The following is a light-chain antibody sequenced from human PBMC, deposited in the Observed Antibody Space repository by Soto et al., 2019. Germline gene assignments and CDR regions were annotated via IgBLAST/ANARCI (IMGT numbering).Light chain of an antibody. Sequence: DIQLTQSPSFLSASVGDRVTITCRASQAINTYLAWYQHRAGRPPRLLISGTSSLQSGVPSRFSGRGAGTHFTLTIAGLQPDDFATFYCQKINGFPLSTFGQWTKLDI. CDR1: QAINTY. CDR2: GTS. CDR3: QKINGFPLST. J-gene: IGKJ2*01. V-gene: IGKV1-9*01.